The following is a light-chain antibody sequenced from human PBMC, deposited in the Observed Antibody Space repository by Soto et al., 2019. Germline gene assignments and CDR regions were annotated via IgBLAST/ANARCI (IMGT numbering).Light chain of an antibody. CDR3: QQYNSYPYT. CDR1: QSISSW. V-gene: IGKV1-5*01. Sequence: DIQMTQSPSTLSASVGDRVTITCRASQSISSWLAWYQQKPGKAPKLLIYDASSLESGVPSMFSRSDSGTEFTLTISSLEPDDFATYYCQQYNSYPYTFGQGTKLEIK. J-gene: IGKJ2*01. CDR2: DAS.